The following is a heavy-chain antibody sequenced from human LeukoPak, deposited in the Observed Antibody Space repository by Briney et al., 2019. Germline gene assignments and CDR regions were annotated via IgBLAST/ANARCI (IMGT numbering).Heavy chain of an antibody. CDR2: INPNSGGT. CDR1: GYTFTDYY. D-gene: IGHD6-13*01. Sequence: VASVKVSCKASGYTFTDYYMHWVRQAPGQGLEWMGWINPNSGGTNYAQKFQGRVTMTRDTSISTAYMELSRLRSDDTAVFYCAREEVIAAAGPTLDYWGQEALVTVSS. V-gene: IGHV1-2*02. J-gene: IGHJ4*02. CDR3: AREEVIAAAGPTLDY.